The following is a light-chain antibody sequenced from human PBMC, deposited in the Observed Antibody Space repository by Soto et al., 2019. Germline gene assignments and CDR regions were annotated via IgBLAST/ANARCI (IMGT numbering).Light chain of an antibody. J-gene: IGLJ1*01. V-gene: IGLV2-14*01. CDR2: EVS. CDR3: SSYTTSYTYV. CDR1: SSDVGTYKY. Sequence: QSALTQPASVSGSPGQSITISCTGTSSDVGTYKYVSWYQQHPGKAPKLMIFEVSYRPSGVSNRFSGSKSGNTASLNISGLQAEDEADYYCSSYTTSYTYVFGTGTKVTVL.